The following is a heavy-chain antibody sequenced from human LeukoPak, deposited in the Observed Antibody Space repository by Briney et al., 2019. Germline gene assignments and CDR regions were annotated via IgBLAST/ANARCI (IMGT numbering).Heavy chain of an antibody. Sequence: ASVKVSCKASGYTFTSYDINWVRQATGQGLEWMGWINPNSGGTNYAQKFQGRVTMTRDTSISTAYMELSRLRSDDTAVYYCARVGHEYGSGYDYWGQGTLVTVSS. CDR2: INPNSGGT. J-gene: IGHJ4*02. CDR3: ARVGHEYGSGYDY. CDR1: GYTFTSYD. V-gene: IGHV1-2*02. D-gene: IGHD3-10*01.